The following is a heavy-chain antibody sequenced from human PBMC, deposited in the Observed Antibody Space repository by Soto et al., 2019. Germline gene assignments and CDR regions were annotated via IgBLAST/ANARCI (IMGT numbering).Heavy chain of an antibody. CDR3: AAGGGSFEY. V-gene: IGHV3-21*01. CDR1: GFSFSVYT. CDR2: ISSFPTYI. J-gene: IGHJ4*02. Sequence: EVQLVESGGGLVKAGGSLRLSCAASGFSFSVYTINWVRQAPGKGLEWVSSISSFPTYIFYADSVKGRFTISRDDAKNSLFLEMTSLRAEDTAVYSVAAGGGSFEYWGQGALVTVSS. D-gene: IGHD3-10*01.